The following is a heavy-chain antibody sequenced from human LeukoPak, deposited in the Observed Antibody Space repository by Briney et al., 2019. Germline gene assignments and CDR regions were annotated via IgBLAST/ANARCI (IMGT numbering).Heavy chain of an antibody. V-gene: IGHV5-51*01. J-gene: IGHJ6*02. CDR1: GYSISTNW. CDR2: IYPGDSDT. CDR3: VRVLWTWALNYYYGMDV. Sequence: HGESLKISCTGSGYSISTNWIGWVRQMPGEGLEWMGIIYPGDSDTRYSPSFQGQVTISADKSISTAYLQWSSLKASDTAMYYCVRVLWTWALNYYYGMDVWGQGTTVTVSS. D-gene: IGHD2-8*02.